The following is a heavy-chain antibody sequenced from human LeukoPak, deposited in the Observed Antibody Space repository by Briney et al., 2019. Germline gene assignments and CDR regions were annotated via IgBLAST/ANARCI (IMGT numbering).Heavy chain of an antibody. J-gene: IGHJ6*02. CDR2: IIPILGIA. V-gene: IGHV1-69*04. Sequence: PRASVKVSCKASGGTFSSYAISWVRQAPGQGLEWMGRIIPILGIANYAQKFQGRVTITADKSTSTAYMELSSLRSEDTAVYYCARVRDIAVAGTYYYYGMDVWGQGITVTVSS. D-gene: IGHD6-19*01. CDR1: GGTFSSYA. CDR3: ARVRDIAVAGTYYYYGMDV.